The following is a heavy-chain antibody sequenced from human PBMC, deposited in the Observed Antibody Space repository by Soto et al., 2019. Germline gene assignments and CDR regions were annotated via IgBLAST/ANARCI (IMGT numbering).Heavy chain of an antibody. D-gene: IGHD6-13*01. Sequence: QVQLVQSGAEVKKPGSSVKVSCKASGGTFSSYTISWVRQAPGQGLEWMGRIIPLLGIANYAQKFQGRVTITADKSTSTAYMELSSLRSEDTAVYYCARGSSSSRGYYMDVWGKGTTVTVSS. J-gene: IGHJ6*03. CDR1: GGTFSSYT. CDR3: ARGSSSSRGYYMDV. V-gene: IGHV1-69*02. CDR2: IIPLLGIA.